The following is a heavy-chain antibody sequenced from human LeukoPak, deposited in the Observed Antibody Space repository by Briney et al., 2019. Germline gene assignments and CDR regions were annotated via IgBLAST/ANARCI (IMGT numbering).Heavy chain of an antibody. CDR2: IYSGGST. CDR3: ASASSGWYRDAFDI. J-gene: IGHJ3*02. D-gene: IGHD6-19*01. V-gene: IGHV3-53*01. CDR1: GFTFSSYS. Sequence: GGSLRLSCAASGFTFSSYSMNWVRQAPGKGLEWVSVIYSGGSTYYADSVKGRFTISRDNSKNTLYLQMNCLRAEDTAVYYCASASSGWYRDAFDIWGQGTMVTVSS.